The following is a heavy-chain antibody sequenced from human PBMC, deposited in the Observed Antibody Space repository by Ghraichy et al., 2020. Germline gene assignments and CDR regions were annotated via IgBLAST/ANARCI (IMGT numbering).Heavy chain of an antibody. J-gene: IGHJ3*01. CDR3: AKDHYATPGATAVADNDAFDL. CDR2: ISGSSGSS. Sequence: GGSLRLSCAASGFTFNNYAMSWVRRAPGKGLEWVSIISGSSGSSYYADSVKGRFTISRDNSRNTLFLQMNSLRVEDTAIYYCAKDHYATPGATAVADNDAFDLWGRGTKVTVSP. D-gene: IGHD6-19*01. CDR1: GFTFNNYA. V-gene: IGHV3-23*01.